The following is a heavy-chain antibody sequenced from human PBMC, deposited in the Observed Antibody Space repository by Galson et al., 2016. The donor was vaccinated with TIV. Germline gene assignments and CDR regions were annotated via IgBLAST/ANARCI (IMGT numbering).Heavy chain of an antibody. V-gene: IGHV1-8*02. CDR3: AGAFSGYDAWYFDL. J-gene: IGHJ2*01. Sequence: SVKVSCKASGYMFMSYDINWVRQSTGQGLEWMGWMNPYSGKTGYAQNFQGRVAMTRNISVTTAYMELSSLRSEDTAVYYCAGAFSGYDAWYFDLWGRGTPVTVSS. CDR1: GYMFMSYD. D-gene: IGHD5-12*01. CDR2: MNPYSGKT.